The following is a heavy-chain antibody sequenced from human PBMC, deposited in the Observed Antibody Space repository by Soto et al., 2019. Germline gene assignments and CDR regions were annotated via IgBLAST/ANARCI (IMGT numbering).Heavy chain of an antibody. V-gene: IGHV1-69*13. D-gene: IGHD3-22*01. CDR3: ARRSLNYYDSSGPLFDAFDI. CDR1: GGTFSSYA. CDR2: IIPIFGTA. Sequence: SVKVSCKASGGTFSSYAISWVRQAPGQGLEWMGGIIPIFGTANYAQKFQGRVTITADESTSTAYMELSSLRSEDTAVYYCARRSLNYYDSSGPLFDAFDIWGQGTMVTVSS. J-gene: IGHJ3*02.